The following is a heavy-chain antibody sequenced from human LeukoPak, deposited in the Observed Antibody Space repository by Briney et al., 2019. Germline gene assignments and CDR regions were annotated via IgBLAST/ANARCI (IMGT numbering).Heavy chain of an antibody. V-gene: IGHV4-4*02. CDR1: VGSISSGNW. J-gene: IGHJ6*02. CDR3: ATAPILRGEGGEHYKFGMDV. CDR2: IYHNGTP. D-gene: IGHD2-2*02. Sequence: SETLSLTCAVSVGSISSGNWWSCVRQSPGKGLEWIAEIYHNGTPNYSPSLKSRVTISADTFKNHFSLKLTSVTAADTAVYYCATAPILRGEGGEHYKFGMDVWGQGTTVIVSS.